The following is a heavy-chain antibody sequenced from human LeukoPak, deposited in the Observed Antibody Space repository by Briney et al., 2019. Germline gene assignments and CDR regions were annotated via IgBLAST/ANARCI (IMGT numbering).Heavy chain of an antibody. V-gene: IGHV4-59*08. CDR1: GGSISSHY. J-gene: IGHJ3*01. CDR2: IYNSGST. Sequence: PSETLSLTCTVSGGSISSHYWSWIRQPPGEVLEWIGYIYNSGSTNYNPSLKSRVTISLDTSKNQFSLHLTSVTAADTAVYFCARDDYGVFDAFDVWGQGTVVTVSS. D-gene: IGHD3-16*01. CDR3: ARDDYGVFDAFDV.